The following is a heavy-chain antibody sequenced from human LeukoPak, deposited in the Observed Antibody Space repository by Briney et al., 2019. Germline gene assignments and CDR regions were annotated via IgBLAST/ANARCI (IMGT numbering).Heavy chain of an antibody. CDR3: ASGTHGSGSYYPFDY. V-gene: IGHV1-8*03. CDR1: GYTFTSYD. CDR2: MNPNSGNT. J-gene: IGHJ4*02. D-gene: IGHD3-10*01. Sequence: GASVKVSCKASGYTFTSYDINWVRQATGQGLEWMGWMNPNSGNTGYAQKFQGRVTITRNTSISTAYMELRSLRSDDTAVYYCASGTHGSGSYYPFDYWGQGTLVTVSS.